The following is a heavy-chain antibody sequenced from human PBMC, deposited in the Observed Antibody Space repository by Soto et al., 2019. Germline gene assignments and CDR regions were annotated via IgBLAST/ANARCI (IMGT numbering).Heavy chain of an antibody. J-gene: IGHJ4*02. CDR1: GYTFTSYG. V-gene: IGHV1-18*04. CDR3: ARGPYYDFWSGYSEPYYFDY. Sequence: QVQLVQSGAEVKKPGASVKVSCKASGYTFTSYGISWVRQAPGQGLEWMGWISAYNGNTNYAQKLQGRVTMTTDTSTSTAYMELRSLRSDDTAVYYCARGPYYDFWSGYSEPYYFDYWGQGTRVTVSS. CDR2: ISAYNGNT. D-gene: IGHD3-3*01.